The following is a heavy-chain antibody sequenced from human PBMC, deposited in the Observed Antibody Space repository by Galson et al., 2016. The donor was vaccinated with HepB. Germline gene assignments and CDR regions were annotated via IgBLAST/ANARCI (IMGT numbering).Heavy chain of an antibody. CDR1: GGSVSTSTYY. CDR2: TYYTGAT. J-gene: IGHJ3*02. V-gene: IGHV4-39*01. Sequence: SETLSLTCSVSGGSVSTSTYYWGWIRQAPGKGLEWIGNTYYTGATSHNPSLRSRLTISVDTSKNQLSLTSTSVTAADTAVYYCARRMVVVITNAFDIWGQGAEVIVSS. CDR3: ARRMVVVITNAFDI. D-gene: IGHD3-22*01.